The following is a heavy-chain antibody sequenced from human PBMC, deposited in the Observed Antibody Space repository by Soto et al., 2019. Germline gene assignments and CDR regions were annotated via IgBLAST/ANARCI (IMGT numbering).Heavy chain of an antibody. Sequence: PSETLSLTCTVSGGSVSSGSYYWSWIRQPPGKGLEWIGYIYYSGSTNYNPSLKSRVTISVDTSKNQFSLKLSSVTAADTAVYYCASQGLAARRDYGMDVWGQGTTVTVSS. CDR3: ASQGLAARRDYGMDV. J-gene: IGHJ6*02. D-gene: IGHD6-6*01. V-gene: IGHV4-61*01. CDR2: IYYSGST. CDR1: GGSVSSGSYY.